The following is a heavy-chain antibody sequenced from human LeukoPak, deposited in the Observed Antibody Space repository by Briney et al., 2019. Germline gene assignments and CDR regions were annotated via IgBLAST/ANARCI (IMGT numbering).Heavy chain of an antibody. Sequence: SETLPLTCTVSGGSISSYYWSWIRQPPGKGLEWIGYIYYSGSTNYNPSLKSRVTISVDTSKNQFSLKLSSVTAADTAVYYCARMEEEDNWNYVPTYYFDYWAREPWSPSPQ. CDR3: ARMEEEDNWNYVPTYYFDY. J-gene: IGHJ4*02. V-gene: IGHV4-59*12. CDR1: GGSISSYY. CDR2: IYYSGST. D-gene: IGHD1-7*01.